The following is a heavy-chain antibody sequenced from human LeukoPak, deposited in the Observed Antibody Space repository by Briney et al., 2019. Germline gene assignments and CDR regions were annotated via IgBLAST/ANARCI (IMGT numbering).Heavy chain of an antibody. CDR2: IYYSGST. D-gene: IGHD5-24*01. J-gene: IGHJ2*01. V-gene: IGHV4-59*01. CDR1: GGSITSDY. Sequence: SETLSLTCTVSGGSITSDYWTWIRQPPGKGLEWIGYIYYSGSTNYNPSLKSRVTISVDTSKNQFSLKLSSVTAADTAVYYCARRDGYKPSWYFALWGRGTLVTVSS. CDR3: ARRDGYKPSWYFAL.